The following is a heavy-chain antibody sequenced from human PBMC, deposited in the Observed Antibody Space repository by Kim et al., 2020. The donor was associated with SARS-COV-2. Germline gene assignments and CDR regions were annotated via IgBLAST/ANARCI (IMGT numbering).Heavy chain of an antibody. D-gene: IGHD6-13*01. CDR1: GFTFSSYA. CDR3: ARATIAAAGTRSWFWFDP. V-gene: IGHV3-30*04. J-gene: IGHJ5*02. Sequence: GGSLRLSCAASGFTFSSYAMHWVRQAPGKGLEWVAVISYDGSNKYYADSVKGRFTISRDNSKNTLYLQMNSLRAEDTAVYYCARATIAAAGTRSWFWFDPWGQGTLVTVSS. CDR2: ISYDGSNK.